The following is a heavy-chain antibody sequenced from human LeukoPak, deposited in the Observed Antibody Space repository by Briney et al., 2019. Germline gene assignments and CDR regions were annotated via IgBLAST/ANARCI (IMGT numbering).Heavy chain of an antibody. V-gene: IGHV3-7*05. Sequence: GGSLRLSCAASGLTFKNFAMSWVRQAPGKGLEWVANIKPDGSENYYVDSVKGRFTISRDNAKNSLSLQMNSLRAEDTAVYYCARGGSNYFASWGQGTLVTVSS. CDR3: ARGGSNYFAS. CDR2: IKPDGSEN. J-gene: IGHJ4*02. D-gene: IGHD5-12*01. CDR1: GLTFKNFA.